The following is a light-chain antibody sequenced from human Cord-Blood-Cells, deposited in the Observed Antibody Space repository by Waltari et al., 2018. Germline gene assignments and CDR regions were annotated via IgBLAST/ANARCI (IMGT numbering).Light chain of an antibody. CDR1: SSNIGAGYD. J-gene: IGLJ2*01. V-gene: IGLV1-40*01. CDR2: GNR. CDR3: QSYDSSLSGVV. Sequence: QSVLTQPPSVSGAPGQRVTISCTGSSSNIGAGYDVHWYQQLPGTAPKLFIYGNRHRPSGFPDRFSSSKSGTSASLAITGLQAEDEADYYCQSYDSSLSGVVFGGGTKLTVL.